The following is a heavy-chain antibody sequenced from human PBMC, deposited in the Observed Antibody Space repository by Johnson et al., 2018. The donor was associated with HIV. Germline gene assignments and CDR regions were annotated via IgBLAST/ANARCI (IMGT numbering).Heavy chain of an antibody. Sequence: VQLVESGGGVVQPGGSLRLSCAASGISFSSYWMHWVRQAPGKGLVWVSRIKSDGTSTNYADSVKGRFTISRDNAKDTLYLQLNSLTAEDTAVYYCARGSGVGAFEIWGQGTMVTVSS. J-gene: IGHJ3*02. CDR2: IKSDGTST. CDR1: GISFSSYW. V-gene: IGHV3-74*02. CDR3: ARGSGVGAFEI. D-gene: IGHD7-27*01.